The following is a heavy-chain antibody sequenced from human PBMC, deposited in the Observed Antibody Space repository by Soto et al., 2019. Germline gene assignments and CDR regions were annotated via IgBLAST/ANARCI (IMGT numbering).Heavy chain of an antibody. CDR3: APHVHCSSGSCHYDGFDI. V-gene: IGHV3-23*01. CDR2: IRDGGEST. Sequence: EVQLLESGGGLVQPGESLRLSCAFSGFIFGNYMMTWVRQAPGKGLEWVSTIRDGGESTYYADSVKGRFTISRDNSKNTLYVQMDSLGVEATAVYYCAPHVHCSSGSCHYDGFDIRGQGTMVTVSS. D-gene: IGHD2-15*01. J-gene: IGHJ3*02. CDR1: GFIFGNYM.